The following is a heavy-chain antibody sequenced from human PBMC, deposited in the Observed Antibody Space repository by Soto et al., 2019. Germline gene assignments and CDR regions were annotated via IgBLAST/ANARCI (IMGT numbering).Heavy chain of an antibody. CDR2: ISYDGSNK. CDR1: GFTFSSYA. D-gene: IGHD6-6*01. J-gene: IGHJ6*02. V-gene: IGHV3-30-3*01. CDR3: ARDSGPGYSSSSRVYYYGMDV. Sequence: PVGSLRLSCAASGFTFSSYAMHWVRQAPGKGLEWVAVISYDGSNKYYADSVKGRFTISRDNSKNTLYLQMNSLRAEDTAVYYCARDSGPGYSSSSRVYYYGMDVWGQGTTVTVSS.